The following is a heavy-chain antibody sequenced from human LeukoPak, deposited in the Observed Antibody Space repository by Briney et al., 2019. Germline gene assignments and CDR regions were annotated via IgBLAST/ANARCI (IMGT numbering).Heavy chain of an antibody. CDR3: AVEKGDSPDY. Sequence: PGGSLRLSCAASGFTFINAWMSWVRQAPRKGLEWVSGISGSGGSTYYTDSVKGRFTVSRDNSKNTLYLQMNSLRVEDTAVYYCAVEKGDSPDYWGQGTLVTVSS. J-gene: IGHJ4*02. CDR1: GFTFINAW. D-gene: IGHD3-22*01. V-gene: IGHV3-23*01. CDR2: ISGSGGST.